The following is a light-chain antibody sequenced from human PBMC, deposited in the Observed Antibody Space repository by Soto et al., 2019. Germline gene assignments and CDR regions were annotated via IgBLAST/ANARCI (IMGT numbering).Light chain of an antibody. V-gene: IGKV1-27*01. CDR2: DAS. CDR3: QKYNSAPWT. Sequence: DIQMTQSPSSLSASVGDRVTITCRASLGISNFLAWYQQKPGKIPKVLIYDASTLQSGVPSRFSGSGSGTDFTLTISSLQPEDVATYYCQKYNSAPWTFGQGTKVEVK. J-gene: IGKJ1*01. CDR1: LGISNF.